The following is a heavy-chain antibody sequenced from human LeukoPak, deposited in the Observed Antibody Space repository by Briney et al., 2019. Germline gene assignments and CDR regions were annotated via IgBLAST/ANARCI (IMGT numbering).Heavy chain of an antibody. Sequence: GGSLRLSCTTSGFTFSNALMSWVRQAPGKGLEWVGRTKSDTDGGTTDYGAPVKGRFTISRDDSKNTLYLQMNSLTTEDTAVYYCTTDSSAAPGTVFAFDIWGQGTMVTVSS. V-gene: IGHV3-15*01. J-gene: IGHJ3*02. CDR3: TTDSSAAPGTVFAFDI. CDR1: GFTFSNAL. D-gene: IGHD6-13*01. CDR2: TKSDTDGGTT.